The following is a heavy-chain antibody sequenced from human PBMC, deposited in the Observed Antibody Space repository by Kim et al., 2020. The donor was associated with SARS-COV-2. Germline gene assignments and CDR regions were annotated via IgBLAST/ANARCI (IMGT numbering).Heavy chain of an antibody. J-gene: IGHJ4*02. D-gene: IGHD1-26*01. CDR1: GFTFSTSA. CDR2: ISFDGDNK. V-gene: IGHV3-30*04. CDR3: ARSWSYHQPFDY. Sequence: GGSLRLSCAASGFTFSTSAMHWVRQAPGKGLEWVAVISFDGDNKYYADSVKGRFTISRDNSKSTVYLQMNSLRAEDTAVYYCARSWSYHQPFDYWGQGTLVTVSS.